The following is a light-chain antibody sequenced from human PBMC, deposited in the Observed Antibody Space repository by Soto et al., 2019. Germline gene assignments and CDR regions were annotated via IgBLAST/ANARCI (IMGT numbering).Light chain of an antibody. V-gene: IGKV3D-20*02. CDR3: QQRSNWPPIT. CDR1: QSVQFNY. CDR2: GAS. J-gene: IGKJ5*01. Sequence: EIVLTQSPGTLSLSPGERATLSCRASQSVQFNYVAWYQQKPGQAPRLLIYGASSRATGIPDRFSGSGSGTDFTLTISSLEPEDFAVYYCQQRSNWPPITFGQGTRLEIK.